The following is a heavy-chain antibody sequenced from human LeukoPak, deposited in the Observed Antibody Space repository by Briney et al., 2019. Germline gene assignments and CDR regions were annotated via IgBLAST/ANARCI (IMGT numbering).Heavy chain of an antibody. CDR3: ARRVVPAADFDY. CDR2: INPNSGGT. D-gene: IGHD2-2*01. V-gene: IGHV1-2*02. Sequence: ASVKVSCKASGYTFTCYYMHWVRQAPGQGLEWMGWINPNSGGTNYAQKFQGRVTMTRDTSISTAYMELSRLRSDDTAVYYCARRVVPAADFDYWGQGTLVTVSS. J-gene: IGHJ4*02. CDR1: GYTFTCYY.